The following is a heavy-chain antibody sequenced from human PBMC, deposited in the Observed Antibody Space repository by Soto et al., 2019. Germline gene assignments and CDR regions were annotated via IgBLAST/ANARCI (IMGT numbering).Heavy chain of an antibody. D-gene: IGHD3-10*01. CDR1: GNSFTSYL. CDR2: IDPSDSYT. CDR3: PRAFPMVPGVIIGPLDV. V-gene: IGHV5-10-1*01. Sequence: PXESLKVSWQCSGNSFTSYLSSLVLQMPGKGLEWMGRIDPSDSYTNYSPSFQGHVTISADRSISTAYLQWSSLKASDTAMYYCPRAFPMVPGVIIGPLDVCGQGTTVTVSS. J-gene: IGHJ6*02.